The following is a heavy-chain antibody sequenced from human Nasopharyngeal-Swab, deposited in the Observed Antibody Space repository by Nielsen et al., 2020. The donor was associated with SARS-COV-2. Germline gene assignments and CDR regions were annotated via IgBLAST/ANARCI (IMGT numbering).Heavy chain of an antibody. Sequence: GGSLRLSCAASGFTFHDYGMHWVRQAPGKGLEWVSFISWDGGSAYYADSVKGRFTISRDNTKNSLFLQMNSLRVEDTAFYYCAKEMRIFGLVLRGPAYDYWGQGTLVTVSS. CDR2: ISWDGGSA. D-gene: IGHD3-9*01. CDR3: AKEMRIFGLVLRGPAYDY. J-gene: IGHJ4*02. V-gene: IGHV3-43D*03. CDR1: GFTFHDYG.